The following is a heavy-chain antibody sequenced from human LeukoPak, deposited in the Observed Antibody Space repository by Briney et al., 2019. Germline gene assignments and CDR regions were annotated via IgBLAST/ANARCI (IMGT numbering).Heavy chain of an antibody. D-gene: IGHD1-20*01. Sequence: SVKVSCKASGGTFSSYAISWVRQAPGQGLEWMGRIIPIFGTADYAQKFQGRVTITTDESTSTAYMELSSLRSEDTAVYYCARDSNPYNWNGAWAFDIWGQGTMVTVSS. J-gene: IGHJ3*02. CDR1: GGTFSSYA. CDR3: ARDSNPYNWNGAWAFDI. CDR2: IIPIFGTA. V-gene: IGHV1-69*05.